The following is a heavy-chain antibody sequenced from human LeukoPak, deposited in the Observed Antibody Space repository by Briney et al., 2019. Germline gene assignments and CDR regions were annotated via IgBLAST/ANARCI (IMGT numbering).Heavy chain of an antibody. CDR2: INPNSGGT. Sequence: ASVKVSCKASGYTFTGYYMHWVRQAPGQGLEWMGWINPNSGGTNYAQKFQGRVTMTRDTSISTAYMELSRLRSDDTAVYYCARGYYCGSGHNWFDPWGQGTLVTVSS. D-gene: IGHD3-10*01. J-gene: IGHJ5*02. V-gene: IGHV1-2*02. CDR1: GYTFTGYY. CDR3: ARGYYCGSGHNWFDP.